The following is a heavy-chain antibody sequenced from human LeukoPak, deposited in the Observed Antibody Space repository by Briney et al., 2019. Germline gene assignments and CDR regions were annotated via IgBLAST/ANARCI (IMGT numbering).Heavy chain of an antibody. CDR2: IKQDGSEK. J-gene: IGHJ4*02. D-gene: IGHD3-3*01. V-gene: IGHV3-7*01. CDR1: GFTFSSYW. Sequence: GGSLRLSCAASGFTFSSYWMSWVRQAPGEGLEWVANIKQDGSEKYYVDSVKGRFTISRDNAKNSLYLQMNSLRAEDTAVYYCARVGYDFWSGYAGYWGQGTLVTVSS. CDR3: ARVGYDFWSGYAGY.